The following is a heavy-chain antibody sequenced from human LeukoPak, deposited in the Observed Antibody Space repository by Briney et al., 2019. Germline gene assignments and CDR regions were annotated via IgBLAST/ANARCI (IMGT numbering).Heavy chain of an antibody. V-gene: IGHV3-21*01. CDR2: ISSSSSYT. D-gene: IGHD3-22*01. J-gene: IGHJ4*02. CDR1: GFTFSSYS. CDR3: ARGDYYDSSGPDLFDY. Sequence: GGSLRLSCAASGFTFSSYSMNWVRQAPGKGLEWVSSISSSSSYTYYADSVKGRFTISRDNAKNSLYLQMNSLRAEDTAVYYCARGDYYDSSGPDLFDYWGQGTLVTVSS.